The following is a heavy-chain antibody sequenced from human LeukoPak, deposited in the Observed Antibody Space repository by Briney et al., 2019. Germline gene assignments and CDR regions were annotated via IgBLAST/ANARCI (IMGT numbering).Heavy chain of an antibody. D-gene: IGHD4-17*01. CDR2: ILASGRTT. CDR1: GFTFGAFA. CDR3: AKDLNSGDGKWEFDP. V-gene: IGHV3-23*01. J-gene: IGHJ5*02. Sequence: GGSLRLSCAASGFTFGAFAMAWDRQAPGKGLEWVSGILASGRTTYYADSVKGRFTISRDNSKNTVYLQMDSLGADDTAIYFCAKDLNSGDGKWEFDPWGQGTLVTVP.